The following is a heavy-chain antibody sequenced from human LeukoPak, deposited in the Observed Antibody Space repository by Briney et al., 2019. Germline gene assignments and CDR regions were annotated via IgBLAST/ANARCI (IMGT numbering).Heavy chain of an antibody. CDR3: RGVVPAAESKKSSDAFDI. CDR2: IIPIFGTA. D-gene: IGHD2-2*01. V-gene: IGHV1-69*13. J-gene: IGHJ3*02. CDR1: GGTFCSYA. Sequence: GASVKVSCKASGGTFCSYAISWVRQAPGQGLEWMGGIIPIFGTANYAQKFQGRVTITADESTSTAYMELSSLRSEDTAVYYCRGVVPAAESKKSSDAFDIWGQGTMVTVSS.